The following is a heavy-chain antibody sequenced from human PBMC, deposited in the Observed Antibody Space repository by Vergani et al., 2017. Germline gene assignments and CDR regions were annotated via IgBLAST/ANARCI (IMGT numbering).Heavy chain of an antibody. Sequence: QVQLVQSGAEVKKPGSSVKVSCKASGATFRSNTISWVRQVPGQGLEWMGRIIPVLGKTKYAQDFQGRLTITADESTSTAYMELSSLRSEDTAVYYCARVLYGSGYLNWFDPWGQGTLVTVSS. CDR2: IIPVLGKT. D-gene: IGHD3-10*01. CDR3: ARVLYGSGYLNWFDP. J-gene: IGHJ5*02. V-gene: IGHV1-69*08. CDR1: GATFRSNT.